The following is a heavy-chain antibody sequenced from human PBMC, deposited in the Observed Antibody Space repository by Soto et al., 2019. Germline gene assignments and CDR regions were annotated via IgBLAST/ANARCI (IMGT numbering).Heavy chain of an antibody. V-gene: IGHV6-1*01. CDR2: TYYRSKWYN. CDR1: GDSVSSNSAA. J-gene: IGHJ6*02. D-gene: IGHD2-2*01. Sequence: PSQTLSLTCAISGDSVSSNSAAWNWIRQSPSRGLEWLGRTYYRSKWYNDYAVSVESRITINPDTSKNQFSLQLNSVTPEDTAVYYCARQPEFTSYCGSTSCYEGYYYYGMDVWGQGTTVTVSS. CDR3: ARQPEFTSYCGSTSCYEGYYYYGMDV.